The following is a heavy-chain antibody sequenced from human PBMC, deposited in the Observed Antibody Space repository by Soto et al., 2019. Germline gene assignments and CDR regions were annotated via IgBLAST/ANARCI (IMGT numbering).Heavy chain of an antibody. D-gene: IGHD3-10*01. Sequence: QVRLVQPGAEVKRPGASVKVSCKTYGYSFTVYGIIWVRQAPGQGLEWMGWMSTYTGDTNYARKFRGRVTMTTDISASTAPMELRSLTSDDTAVYYCARDPGGATGFDPWGQGTPVIVST. V-gene: IGHV1-18*01. CDR1: GYSFTVYG. CDR2: MSTYTGDT. J-gene: IGHJ5*02. CDR3: ARDPGGATGFDP.